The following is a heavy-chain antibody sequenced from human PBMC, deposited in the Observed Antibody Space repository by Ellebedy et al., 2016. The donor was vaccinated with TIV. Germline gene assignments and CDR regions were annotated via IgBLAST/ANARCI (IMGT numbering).Heavy chain of an antibody. Sequence: GESLKISXAASGFTFSSYGMHWVRQAPGKGLEWVAVISYDGSNKYYADSVKGRFTISRDNSKNTLYLQMNSLRAEDTAVYYCARGGVPLVLSPSDYWGQGTLVTVSS. CDR3: ARGGVPLVLSPSDY. J-gene: IGHJ4*02. CDR1: GFTFSSYG. D-gene: IGHD3-10*01. V-gene: IGHV3-30*03. CDR2: ISYDGSNK.